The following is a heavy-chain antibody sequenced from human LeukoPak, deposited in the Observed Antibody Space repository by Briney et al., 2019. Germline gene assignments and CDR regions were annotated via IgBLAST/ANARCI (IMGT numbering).Heavy chain of an antibody. Sequence: GGSLRLSCAASGFSFSSYAMSWVRQAPGKGLEWVSGIGDSGRDTYYADSVKGRFTISKDNSKNTLYLQMNSLRAEDTAVYYCAKRVSYIDSSVYFDYWGQGTRVTVSS. J-gene: IGHJ4*02. D-gene: IGHD3-9*01. CDR2: IGDSGRDT. V-gene: IGHV3-23*01. CDR3: AKRVSYIDSSVYFDY. CDR1: GFSFSSYA.